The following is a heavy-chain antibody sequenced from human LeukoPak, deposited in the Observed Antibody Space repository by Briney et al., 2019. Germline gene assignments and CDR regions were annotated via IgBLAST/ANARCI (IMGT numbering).Heavy chain of an antibody. J-gene: IGHJ3*02. CDR1: GFTFSSYA. Sequence: PGGSLRLSCAASGFTFSSYALSWVRQAPGKGLEWVSAISGSGGSTYYADSVKGRFTISRVNSKNTLYLQMNSLRAEDTAVYYCARESVIAAAGTRIAAFDIWGQGTMVTVSS. CDR2: ISGSGGST. V-gene: IGHV3-23*01. CDR3: ARESVIAAAGTRIAAFDI. D-gene: IGHD6-13*01.